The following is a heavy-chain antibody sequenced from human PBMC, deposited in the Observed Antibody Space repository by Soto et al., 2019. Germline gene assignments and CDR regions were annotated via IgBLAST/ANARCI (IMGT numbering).Heavy chain of an antibody. Sequence: HVQLVESGGGVVQPGRSLRLSCAASGFIFSSYGMNWVRQAPGKGLEWVAVMSFDGSIKYYADSVKGRFTISRDNSKNTLYLQMNSLIAEDTAVYYCATIAVPPAFDIWGQGTIVTVSS. V-gene: IGHV3-30*03. J-gene: IGHJ3*02. CDR2: MSFDGSIK. D-gene: IGHD6-19*01. CDR3: ATIAVPPAFDI. CDR1: GFIFSSYG.